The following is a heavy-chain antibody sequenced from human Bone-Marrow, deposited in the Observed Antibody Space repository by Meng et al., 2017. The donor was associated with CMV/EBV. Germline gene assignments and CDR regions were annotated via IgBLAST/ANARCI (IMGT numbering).Heavy chain of an antibody. J-gene: IGHJ6*02. CDR3: ARAELRFLEWLLPKYGMDV. CDR1: GGTFSDYY. V-gene: IGHV4-34*01. D-gene: IGHD3-3*01. Sequence: GSLRLSCAVYGGTFSDYYWSWIRQPPGKGLEWIGEITHRGSTNYNPSLKGRVTISADTSKNQFSLKLSSVTAADTAVYYCARAELRFLEWLLPKYGMDVWGQGTTVTVSS. CDR2: ITHRGST.